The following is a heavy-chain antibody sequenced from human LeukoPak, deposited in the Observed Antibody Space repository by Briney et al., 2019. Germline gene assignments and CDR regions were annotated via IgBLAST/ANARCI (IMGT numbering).Heavy chain of an antibody. V-gene: IGHV3-30*02. CDR1: GFAFSSYG. CDR2: IRYGGSNK. D-gene: IGHD3-10*01. J-gene: IGHJ6*03. CDR3: ALWADYGWYYYYYYMDV. Sequence: GGSLRLSCAASGFAFSSYGMHWVRQAPGKGLEWVAFIRYGGSNKYYADSVKGRFTISRDNAKNSLYLQMNSLRAEDTAVYYCALWADYGWYYYYYYMDVWGKGTTVTISS.